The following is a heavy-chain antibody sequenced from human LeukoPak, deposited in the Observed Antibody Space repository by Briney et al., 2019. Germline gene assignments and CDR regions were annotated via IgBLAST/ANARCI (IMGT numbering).Heavy chain of an antibody. D-gene: IGHD3-9*01. V-gene: IGHV3-74*01. CDR3: AREPNDILTGPMDV. CDR1: GFTFSDYW. J-gene: IGHJ6*02. CDR2: IDLAGEYT. Sequence: PGGSLRLSCAASGFTFSDYWMHWVRQAPGKGLVWVSRIDLAGEYTTYADSVKGRFTISRDNAKNTLYLQMNSLRAEDTAVYYCAREPNDILTGPMDVWGQGTTVTVSS.